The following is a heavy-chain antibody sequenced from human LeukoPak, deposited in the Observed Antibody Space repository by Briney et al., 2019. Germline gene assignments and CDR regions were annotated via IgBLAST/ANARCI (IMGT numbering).Heavy chain of an antibody. CDR2: IYSSGTISGTT. CDR1: GGSISSYY. J-gene: IGHJ4*02. CDR3: ASVTGDRDLDY. V-gene: IGHV4-59*01. D-gene: IGHD7-27*01. Sequence: PSETLSLTCTVSGGSISSYYWNWIRQPPGKGLEWIGYIYSSGTISGTTNYNPSLKSRVTISVDTSKNQISLKLRSVTAADTAVYYCASVTGDRDLDYWGQGTLVTVSS.